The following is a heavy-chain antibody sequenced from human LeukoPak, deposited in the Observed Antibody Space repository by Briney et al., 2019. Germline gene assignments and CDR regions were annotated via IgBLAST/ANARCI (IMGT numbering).Heavy chain of an antibody. CDR3: AKDGDYYDSSGYYVFDY. CDR1: GFTFSSYA. CDR2: ISGSGGST. D-gene: IGHD3-22*01. Sequence: GGSLRLSCAASGFTFSSYAMSWVRQAPGKGLEWVSAISGSGGSTYYADSVKGRFTISRDNSKNTLYLQMNSLRAEDTAVYYCAKDGDYYDSSGYYVFDYWGQGTLVTVSS. J-gene: IGHJ4*02. V-gene: IGHV3-23*01.